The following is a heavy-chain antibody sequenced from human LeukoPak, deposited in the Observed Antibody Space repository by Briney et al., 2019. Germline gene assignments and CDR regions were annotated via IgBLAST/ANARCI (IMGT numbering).Heavy chain of an antibody. D-gene: IGHD4-17*01. Sequence: TSETLSLTCTVSGGSISSSSYYWGWIRQPPGKGLEWIGSIYYSGSTYYNPSLKSRVTISVDTSKNQFSLKLSSVTAADTAVYYCARLGDRKSDRTDYWGQGTLVTVSS. CDR2: IYYSGST. CDR3: ARLGDRKSDRTDY. J-gene: IGHJ4*02. V-gene: IGHV4-39*01. CDR1: GGSISSSSYY.